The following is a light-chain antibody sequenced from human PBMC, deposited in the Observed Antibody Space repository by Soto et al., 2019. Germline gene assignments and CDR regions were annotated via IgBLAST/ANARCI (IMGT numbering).Light chain of an antibody. V-gene: IGKV1-39*01. CDR1: QSISYF. J-gene: IGKJ2*03. CDR3: QQSSSNVYS. Sequence: DIQMTQSPSSLSASVGDRVTITCRASQSISYFLNWYQQKPGTAPKLLIYGASTLQSGVPSRFSGSGSGTDFTLTITNLQPEDFATYYCQQSSSNVYSFGQGTKLEIK. CDR2: GAS.